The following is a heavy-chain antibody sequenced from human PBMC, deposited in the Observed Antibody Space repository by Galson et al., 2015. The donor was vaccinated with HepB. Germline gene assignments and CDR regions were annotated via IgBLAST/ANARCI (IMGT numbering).Heavy chain of an antibody. J-gene: IGHJ4*02. V-gene: IGHV4-34*01. Sequence: SETLSLTCAVYGESFSGYYWSWIRQPPGKGLEWIGEINHSGSTNYNPSLKSRVTISVDTSKNQFSLKLSSVTAADTAVYYCARGGEWGSSWYVIYDYFDYWGQGTLVTVSS. D-gene: IGHD6-13*01. CDR2: INHSGST. CDR3: ARGGEWGSSWYVIYDYFDY. CDR1: GESFSGYY.